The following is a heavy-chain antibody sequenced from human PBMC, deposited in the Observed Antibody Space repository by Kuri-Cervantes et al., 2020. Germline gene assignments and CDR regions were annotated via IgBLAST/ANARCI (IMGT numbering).Heavy chain of an antibody. D-gene: IGHD6-19*01. J-gene: IGHJ4*02. CDR2: IKSKTAAGTT. CDR1: GFTFSRVW. Sequence: GESLKISCAASGFTFSRVWMNWVRQAPGKGLEWVGRIKSKTAAGTTDYAAPVTGRFTISRDDSENTLYLRMNSLRAEDTAVYYCASSRRSAWHNFDYWGQGTLVTVSS. V-gene: IGHV3-15*01. CDR3: ASSRRSAWHNFDY.